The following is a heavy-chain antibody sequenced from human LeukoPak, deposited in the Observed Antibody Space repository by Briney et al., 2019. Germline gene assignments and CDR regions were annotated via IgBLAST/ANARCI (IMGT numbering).Heavy chain of an antibody. CDR3: ARDLGRGSRVGATRPGRAAY. Sequence: ASVKVSCQASGYTYTRYYMHWVRQAPGQGLEWMGWINPNSGGTNYAQKFQGRVTMTRDTSISTAYMELSRLRSDDTAVYYCARDLGRGSRVGATRPGRAAYWGQGTLVTVSS. V-gene: IGHV1-2*02. D-gene: IGHD1-26*01. CDR1: GYTYTRYY. J-gene: IGHJ4*02. CDR2: INPNSGGT.